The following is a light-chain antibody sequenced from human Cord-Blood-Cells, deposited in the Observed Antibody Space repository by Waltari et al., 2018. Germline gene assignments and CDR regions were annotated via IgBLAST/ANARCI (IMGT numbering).Light chain of an antibody. J-gene: IGLJ2*01. CDR1: SSDVGGYNY. Sequence: QSALTQPASVSGSPGQSITISCTGTSSDVGGYNYVSWYQQHPGKAPKLMIYDASNRPSVVSNRFSGSKSGNTTSLTISGLQAEDEADYYCSSYTSSSTLVFGGGTKLTVL. V-gene: IGLV2-14*01. CDR3: SSYTSSSTLV. CDR2: DAS.